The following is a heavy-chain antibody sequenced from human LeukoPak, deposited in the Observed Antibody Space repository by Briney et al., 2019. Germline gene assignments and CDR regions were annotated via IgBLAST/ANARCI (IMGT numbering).Heavy chain of an antibody. D-gene: IGHD3-10*01. Sequence: PGGSLRLSCAASGFTFSSYGMHWVRQAPGKGLEWVAVISYDGSNKYYADSVKGRFTISRDNSKNTLYLQMNSLRAEDTAVYYCARDRTSPLWFGELSGKWGQGTLVTVSS. J-gene: IGHJ4*02. CDR1: GFTFSSYG. V-gene: IGHV3-30*03. CDR2: ISYDGSNK. CDR3: ARDRTSPLWFGELSGK.